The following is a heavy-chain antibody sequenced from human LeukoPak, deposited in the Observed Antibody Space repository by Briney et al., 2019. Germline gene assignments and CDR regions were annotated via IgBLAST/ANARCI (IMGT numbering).Heavy chain of an antibody. J-gene: IGHJ6*03. CDR1: GFTFSSFD. D-gene: IGHD1-1*01. CDR2: IGTASDT. CDR3: ARGPPRGKYYYMDV. Sequence: GGSLRLSCAASGFTFSSFDMHWVRQPTGQGLEWVSTIGTASDTYYPGSVEGRFTLSRDNAKNSLYLQMNSLTAGDTAVSYCARGPPRGKYYYMDVWGKGTTVTVSS. V-gene: IGHV3-13*01.